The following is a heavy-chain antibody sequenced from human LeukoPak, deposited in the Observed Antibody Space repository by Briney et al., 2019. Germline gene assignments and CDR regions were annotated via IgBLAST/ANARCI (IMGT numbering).Heavy chain of an antibody. CDR3: ARDGDGYNYYDDAFDI. CDR2: INTNTGNP. V-gene: IGHV7-4-1*02. Sequence: ASVKVSCKASGYTFTSYAMNWVRQAPGQGLEWMGWINTNTGNPTYAQGFTGRFVFSLDTSVSTAYLQISSLKAEDTAVYYCARDGDGYNYYDDAFDIWSQGTMVTVSS. J-gene: IGHJ3*02. D-gene: IGHD5-24*01. CDR1: GYTFTSYA.